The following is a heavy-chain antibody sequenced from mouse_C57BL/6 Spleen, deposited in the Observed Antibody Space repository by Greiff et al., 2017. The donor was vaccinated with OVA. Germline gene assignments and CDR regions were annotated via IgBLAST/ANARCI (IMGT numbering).Heavy chain of an antibody. V-gene: IGHV1-26*01. J-gene: IGHJ3*01. CDR1: GYTFTDYY. CDR2: INPNNGGT. D-gene: IGHD4-1*02. CDR3: ARGYGINWDVSWFAY. Sequence: EVQLQQSGPELVKPGASVKISCKASGYTFTDYYMNWVKQSHGKSLEWIGDINPNNGGTSYNQKFKGKATLTVDKSSSTAYMELRSLTSEASAVYYCARGYGINWDVSWFAYWGQGTLVTVSA.